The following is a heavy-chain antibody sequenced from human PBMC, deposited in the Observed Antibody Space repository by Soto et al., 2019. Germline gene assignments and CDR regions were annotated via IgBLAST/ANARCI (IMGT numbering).Heavy chain of an antibody. CDR3: ATCSGGSCYHPFDY. V-gene: IGHV3-23*01. D-gene: IGHD2-15*01. J-gene: IGHJ4*02. Sequence: SGFTFSSYAMTWVRQAPGKGLEWVSAISGGGDSTYYADSVKGRFTISRDNSKNTLYLQMNSLRAEDTAVYYCATCSGGSCYHPFDYWGQGTQVTVSS. CDR1: GFTFSSYA. CDR2: ISGGGDST.